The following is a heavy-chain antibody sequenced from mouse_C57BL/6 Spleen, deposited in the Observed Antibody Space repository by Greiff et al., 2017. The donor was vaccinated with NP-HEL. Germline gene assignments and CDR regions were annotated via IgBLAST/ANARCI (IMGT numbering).Heavy chain of an antibody. CDR1: GYTFTSYW. J-gene: IGHJ3*01. CDR2: INPSSGYT. D-gene: IGHD2-4*01. CDR3: ARAQNSPYDYDWFAY. Sequence: QVQLKESGAELAKPGASVKLSCKASGYTFTSYWMHWVKQRPGQGLEWIGYINPSSGYTKYNQKFKDKATLTADKSSSTAYMQLSSLTYADSAVYYCARAQNSPYDYDWFAYWGQGTLVTVSA. V-gene: IGHV1-7*01.